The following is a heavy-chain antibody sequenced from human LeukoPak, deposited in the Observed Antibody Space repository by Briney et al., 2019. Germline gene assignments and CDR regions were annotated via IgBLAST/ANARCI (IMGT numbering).Heavy chain of an antibody. V-gene: IGHV1-18*01. Sequence: ASVKVSCKASGCTFTSYGISWVRQAPGQGLEWMGWISAYNGNTNYAQKLQGRVTMTTDTSTSTAYMELRSLRSEDTAVYYCARVSRGGWTYYFDYWGQGTLVTVSS. CDR3: ARVSRGGWTYYFDY. CDR1: GCTFTSYG. D-gene: IGHD6-19*01. J-gene: IGHJ4*02. CDR2: ISAYNGNT.